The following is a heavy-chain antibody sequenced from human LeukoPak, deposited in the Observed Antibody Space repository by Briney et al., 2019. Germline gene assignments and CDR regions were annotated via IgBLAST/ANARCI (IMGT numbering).Heavy chain of an antibody. J-gene: IGHJ3*02. V-gene: IGHV3-74*03. D-gene: IGHD5-18*01. Sequence: GGSLRLSCAASEFTFSSYCMHWVRQAPGKGLVWVSRIYSDGSITTYTDSVKGRFTISRDNAKNTLYLHMNSLRAEDTAVYYCARAPPSSGYAYHFEIWGQGTMVTVSS. CDR3: ARAPPSSGYAYHFEI. CDR1: EFTFSSYC. CDR2: IYSDGSIT.